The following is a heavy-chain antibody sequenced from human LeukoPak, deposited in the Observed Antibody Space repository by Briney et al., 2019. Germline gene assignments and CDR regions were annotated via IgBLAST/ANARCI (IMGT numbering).Heavy chain of an antibody. V-gene: IGHV4-59*01. J-gene: IGHJ6*03. CDR2: IYYSGST. Sequence: PSETLSLTCTVSGGSISSYYWSWIRQPPGKGLEWIGYIYYSGSTNYNPSLKSRVTISVDTSKNQFSLKLSSATAADTAVYYCARVRYCSGGSCYYDYYYYYMDVWGKGTTVTVSS. CDR1: GGSISSYY. CDR3: ARVRYCSGGSCYYDYYYYYMDV. D-gene: IGHD2-15*01.